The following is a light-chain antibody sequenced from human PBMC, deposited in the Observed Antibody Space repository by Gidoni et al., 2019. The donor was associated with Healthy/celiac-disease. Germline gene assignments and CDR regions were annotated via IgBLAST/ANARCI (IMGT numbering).Light chain of an antibody. J-gene: IGLJ1*01. Sequence: AVLTQPASLSPSPGASARLTCTLRSGLNVGTYRIYWYQQKPGSPPQYPLRYKSDSDKQQGSGVPSRFSGSKDASANAGILLISGLQSEDEAYYYCMIWNSSGYVFGTGTKVTVL. CDR3: MIWNSSGYV. CDR2: YKSDSDK. V-gene: IGLV5-45*01. CDR1: SGLNVGTYR.